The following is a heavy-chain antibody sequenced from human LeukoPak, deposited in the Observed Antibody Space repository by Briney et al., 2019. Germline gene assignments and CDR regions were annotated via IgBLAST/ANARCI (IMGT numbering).Heavy chain of an antibody. CDR2: ISAYNGNT. V-gene: IGHV1-18*01. Sequence: ASVKVSCKASGYTFTSYGISWVRQAPGQGLEWMGWISAYNGNTNYAQKLQGRVTMTTDTSTSTAYMELRSLRSDDTAVYYCARVGQYCSSTSCYGGSWFDPWGQGTLVTVSS. CDR1: GYTFTSYG. D-gene: IGHD2-2*01. J-gene: IGHJ5*02. CDR3: ARVGQYCSSTSCYGGSWFDP.